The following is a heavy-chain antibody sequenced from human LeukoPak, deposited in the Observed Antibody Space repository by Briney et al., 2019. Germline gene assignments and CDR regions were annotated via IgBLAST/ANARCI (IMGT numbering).Heavy chain of an antibody. J-gene: IGHJ4*02. CDR2: IYHSGST. Sequence: SETLSLTCAVSGGSISSGGYSWSWIRQPPGKGLEWIGYIYHSGSTYYNPSLKSRVTISVDRSKNQFSLKLSSVTAADTAVYYCARVRYCGGDCYSGTHGPIDYWGQGTLVTVSS. CDR3: ARVRYCGGDCYSGTHGPIDY. D-gene: IGHD2-21*02. CDR1: GGSISSGGYS. V-gene: IGHV4-30-2*01.